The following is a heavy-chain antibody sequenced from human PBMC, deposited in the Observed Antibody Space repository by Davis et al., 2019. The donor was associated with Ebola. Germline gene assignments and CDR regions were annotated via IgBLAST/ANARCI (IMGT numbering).Heavy chain of an antibody. V-gene: IGHV4-61*01. CDR1: GGSVSSGSYY. CDR2: IYYSGST. J-gene: IGHJ4*02. D-gene: IGHD6-6*01. CDR3: AREPRGSSSVDY. Sequence: PSETLSLTCTVSGGSVSSGSYYWSWIRQPPGKGLEWIGYIYYSGSTNYNPSLKSRVTISVDTSKNQFSLKLSSVTAADTAVYYCAREPRGSSSVDYWGQGTLVTVSS.